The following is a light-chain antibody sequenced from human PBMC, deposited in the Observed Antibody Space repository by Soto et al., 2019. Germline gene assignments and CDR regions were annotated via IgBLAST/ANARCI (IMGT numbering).Light chain of an antibody. CDR1: SSDVGGYNY. V-gene: IGLV2-14*03. Sequence: QSVLTQPASVXGSPGQSITISCAGTSSDVGGYNYVSWYQHHPGKAPKLMIYDVSNRPSGVSIRFSGSKSDNTASLTISGLQPEDEADYHCSSYTTTNTRQIVFGTGTKVTVL. CDR3: SSYTTTNTRQIV. J-gene: IGLJ1*01. CDR2: DVS.